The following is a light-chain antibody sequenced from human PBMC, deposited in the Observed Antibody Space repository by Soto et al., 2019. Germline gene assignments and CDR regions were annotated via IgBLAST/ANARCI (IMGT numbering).Light chain of an antibody. J-gene: IGLJ3*02. CDR2: EDN. V-gene: IGLV6-57*04. CDR1: SGSIASNY. CDR3: QSYDSSNWV. Sequence: NFMLTQPHSVSESPGKTVTISCTRSSGSIASNYVQWYQQRPGSAPTPVIYEDNERPSGVPDRFSGSIDSSSNSASLTISGLKTEDEGDFYCQSYDSSNWVFGGGTKLTVL.